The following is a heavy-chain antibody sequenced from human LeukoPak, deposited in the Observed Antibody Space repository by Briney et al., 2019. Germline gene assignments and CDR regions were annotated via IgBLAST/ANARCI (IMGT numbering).Heavy chain of an antibody. CDR1: GYTFTGYY. Sequence: ASVKVSCKASGYTFTGYYMHWVRQAPGQGLEWMGRINPNSGGTNYAQKFQGRVTVTRDTSISTAYMELSRLRSDDTAVYYCARAPGDSSGYIHWGQGTLVTVSS. CDR2: INPNSGGT. D-gene: IGHD3-22*01. CDR3: ARAPGDSSGYIH. V-gene: IGHV1-2*06. J-gene: IGHJ4*02.